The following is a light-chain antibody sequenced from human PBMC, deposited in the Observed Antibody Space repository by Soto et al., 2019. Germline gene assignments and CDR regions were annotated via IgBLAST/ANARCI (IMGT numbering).Light chain of an antibody. CDR1: QRINFY. J-gene: IGKJ1*01. CDR3: QQSYSIPHT. CDR2: AAK. V-gene: IGKV1-39*01. Sequence: DIQMTQSPSSLSASIGDTVTINCRASQRINFYLNWYQQQPGKAPSLLIYAAKNLESGVPSRFSGGGSGSEFTLTVSSLRPEDFATYYCQQSYSIPHTFGQGTKVAIK.